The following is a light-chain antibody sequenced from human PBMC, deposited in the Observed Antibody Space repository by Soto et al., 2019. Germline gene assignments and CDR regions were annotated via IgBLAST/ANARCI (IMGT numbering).Light chain of an antibody. CDR1: QDIGND. Sequence: ATQMTQSPSSLSASVGDRVTITCRASQDIGNDLGWYQQKPGKAPNLLIYAAYSLQSGVQSRFSGSGSGTDFTLTIRSLQPEDCATYYCLQDYNYPPTFGPGTKVDIK. J-gene: IGKJ1*01. V-gene: IGKV1-6*01. CDR2: AAY. CDR3: LQDYNYPPT.